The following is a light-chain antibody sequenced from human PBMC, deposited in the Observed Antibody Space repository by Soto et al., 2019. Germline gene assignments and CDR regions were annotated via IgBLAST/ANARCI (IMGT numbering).Light chain of an antibody. CDR3: QSTNSSGTYWV. CDR1: ALPKQY. Sequence: SYELTQPLSVSVSPGQTARITCSGDALPKQYGYWYQQKPGQAPVLVMYKDSERPSGIPERFFGSSSGTTVTLTISGVQAEDEADYYCQSTNSSGTYWVFGGVTKLTVL. CDR2: KDS. V-gene: IGLV3-25*02. J-gene: IGLJ3*02.